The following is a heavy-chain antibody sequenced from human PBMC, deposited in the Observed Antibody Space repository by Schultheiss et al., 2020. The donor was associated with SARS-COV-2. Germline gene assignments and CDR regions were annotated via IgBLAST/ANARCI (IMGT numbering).Heavy chain of an antibody. CDR3: ARGGYYNAGWFDP. Sequence: SETLSLTCTVSGGSISSRSYYWGWIRQPPGKGLEWIGEIYHSGSTNYNPSLKSRVTISVDTSKNQFSLKLSSVTAADTAVYYCARGGYYNAGWFDPWGQGTLVTVSS. V-gene: IGHV4-39*07. CDR2: IYHSGST. J-gene: IGHJ5*02. D-gene: IGHD3-9*01. CDR1: GGSISSRSYY.